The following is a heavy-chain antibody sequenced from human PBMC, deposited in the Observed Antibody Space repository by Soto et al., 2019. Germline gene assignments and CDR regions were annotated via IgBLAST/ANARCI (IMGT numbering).Heavy chain of an antibody. D-gene: IGHD5-12*01. CDR2: IYSGGST. Sequence: GGSLRLSCAASGFTVSSNYMSWVRQAPGKGLEWVSVIYSGGSTYYADSVKGRFTISRDNSKNTLYLQMNSLRAEDTAVYYCARTVRMATPRYYYYGMDVWGQGTTVTVS. CDR3: ARTVRMATPRYYYYGMDV. CDR1: GFTVSSNY. V-gene: IGHV3-53*01. J-gene: IGHJ6*02.